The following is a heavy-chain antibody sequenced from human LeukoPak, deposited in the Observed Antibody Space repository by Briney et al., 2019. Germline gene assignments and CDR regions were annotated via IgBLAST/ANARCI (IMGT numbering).Heavy chain of an antibody. CDR3: ASSFGYGDYKFDY. CDR1: GGSFSGYY. J-gene: IGHJ4*02. Sequence: PSETLSLTCAVYGGSFSGYYWSWIRQPPGKGLEWIGEINHSGSTNYNPSLKSRVTISVDTSKNQFSLKLSSVTAADTAVYYCASSFGYGDYKFDYWGQGTLVTVSS. V-gene: IGHV4-34*01. D-gene: IGHD4-17*01. CDR2: INHSGST.